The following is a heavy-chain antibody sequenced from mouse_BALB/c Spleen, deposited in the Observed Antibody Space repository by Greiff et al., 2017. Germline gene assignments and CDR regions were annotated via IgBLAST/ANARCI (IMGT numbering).Heavy chain of an antibody. Sequence: VKLVESGPGLVAPSQSLSITCTVSGFSLTSYGVHWVRQPPGKGLEWLGVLWAGGSTNYNSALMSRLSISKDNSKSQVFLKMNSLQTDDTAMYYCAREKWFAYWGQGTLVTVSA. CDR3: AREKWFAY. CDR2: LWAGGST. CDR1: GFSLTSYG. J-gene: IGHJ3*01. V-gene: IGHV2-9*02.